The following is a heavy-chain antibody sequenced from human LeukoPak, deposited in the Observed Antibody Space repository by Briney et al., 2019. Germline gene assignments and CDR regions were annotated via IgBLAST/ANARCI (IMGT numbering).Heavy chain of an antibody. D-gene: IGHD5-18*01. CDR3: ARHSYGPAAGWFFDY. CDR2: INHSGST. J-gene: IGHJ4*02. Sequence: SETLSLTCAVYGGSFSGYYWSWIRQPPGKGLEWIGEINHSGSTSYNPSLKSRVTISVDTSKNQFSLKLSSVTAADTAVYYCARHSYGPAAGWFFDYWGQGTLVTVSS. V-gene: IGHV4-34*01. CDR1: GGSFSGYY.